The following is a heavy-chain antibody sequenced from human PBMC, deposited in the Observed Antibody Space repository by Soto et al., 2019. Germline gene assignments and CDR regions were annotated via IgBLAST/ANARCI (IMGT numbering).Heavy chain of an antibody. CDR2: ISGTGGTT. Sequence: EVQLLESGGGLAQPGGSLRLSCAASGFTFSSYATSWVRQAPGKGLEWVSSISGTGGTTYYTDSVKGRFTFSRDNSKNTVHLQMNSLRAEDTAVYYCARLGFDAFDFWGQGTMVTVSS. CDR1: GFTFSSYA. D-gene: IGHD6-19*01. J-gene: IGHJ3*01. CDR3: ARLGFDAFDF. V-gene: IGHV3-23*01.